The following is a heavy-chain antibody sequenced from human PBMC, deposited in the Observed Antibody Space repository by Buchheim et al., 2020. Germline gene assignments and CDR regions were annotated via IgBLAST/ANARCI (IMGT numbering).Heavy chain of an antibody. D-gene: IGHD3-22*01. J-gene: IGHJ3*02. CDR1: GFTFSSYA. CDR3: ARDNYYDSSGYYVDAFDI. Sequence: VQLVESGGGLVQPGGSLRLSCAASGFTFSSYAMHWVRQAPGKGLEWVAVISYDGSNKYYADSVKGRFTISRDNSKNTLYLQMNSLRAEDTAVYYCARDNYYDSSGYYVDAFDIWGQGT. CDR2: ISYDGSNK. V-gene: IGHV3-30-3*01.